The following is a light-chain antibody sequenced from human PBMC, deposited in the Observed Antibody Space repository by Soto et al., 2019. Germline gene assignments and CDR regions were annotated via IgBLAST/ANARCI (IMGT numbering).Light chain of an antibody. CDR2: AAS. CDR1: QDISNY. J-gene: IGKJ3*01. CDR3: QQYNSYPFT. Sequence: DLQMTQSPSSLSASVGDRVTITCRASQDISNYLAWFQQKPGRPPKSLIYAASSLQSGVPSKFSGNRSGTDFTLTISSLQPEDFATYFCQQYNSYPFTFGPGTIVDVK. V-gene: IGKV1-16*02.